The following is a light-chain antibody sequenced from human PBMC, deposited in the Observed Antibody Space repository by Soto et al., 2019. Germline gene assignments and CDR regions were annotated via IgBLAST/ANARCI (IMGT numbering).Light chain of an antibody. J-gene: IGLJ1*01. CDR1: SSDVGGYNY. Sequence: QSALTQPASVSGSPGQSITISCTGTSSDVGGYNYVSWYQQHPGKAPKLMIYDVSNRPSGVSNRFSGSKSGNTASLTISGLQAEDGADYYCSSYTSGSPYVFGTGTKLTVL. CDR2: DVS. V-gene: IGLV2-14*01. CDR3: SSYTSGSPYV.